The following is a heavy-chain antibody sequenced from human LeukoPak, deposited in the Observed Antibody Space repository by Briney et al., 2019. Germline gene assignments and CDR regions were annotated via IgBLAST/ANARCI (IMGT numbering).Heavy chain of an antibody. J-gene: IGHJ4*02. V-gene: IGHV4-34*01. CDR1: GGSFSGYY. CDR3: ARLSLYWNHADY. D-gene: IGHD1-14*01. Sequence: SETLSLTCAVYGGSFSGYYWSWIRQPPGKGLEWTGEINHSGSTNYNPSLKSRVTISVDTSKNQFSLKLSSVTAADTAVYYCARLSLYWNHADYWGQGTLVTVSS. CDR2: INHSGST.